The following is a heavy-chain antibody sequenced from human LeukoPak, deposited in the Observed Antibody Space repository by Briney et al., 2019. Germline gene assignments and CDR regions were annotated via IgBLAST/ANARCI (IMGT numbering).Heavy chain of an antibody. J-gene: IGHJ5*02. V-gene: IGHV3-33*01. D-gene: IGHD5-12*01. CDR3: ARDVATNSNWFDP. Sequence: GRSLRLSCAASGFTFSSYDMHWVRQAPGKGLEWVAFTWYDGSKKFYEDSVKGRFTISRDNSKNTLYLQMNSLRAEDTAVYYCARDVATNSNWFDPWGQGTLVTVSS. CDR1: GFTFSSYD. CDR2: TWYDGSKK.